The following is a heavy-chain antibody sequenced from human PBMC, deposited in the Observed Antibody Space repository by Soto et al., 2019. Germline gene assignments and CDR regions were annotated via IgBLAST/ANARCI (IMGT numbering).Heavy chain of an antibody. CDR2: ISAYNGNT. CDR3: ARAAVATSHDAFDI. D-gene: IGHD5-12*01. CDR1: GYTFTTYG. Sequence: ASVKVSCKASGYTFTTYGISWVRQAPGQGLEWLGWISAYNGNTNYAQKFPGRVTMTTDTSTSTAYMELRSLRSDDTAVYYCARAAVATSHDAFDIWGQGTIVTVSS. V-gene: IGHV1-18*01. J-gene: IGHJ3*02.